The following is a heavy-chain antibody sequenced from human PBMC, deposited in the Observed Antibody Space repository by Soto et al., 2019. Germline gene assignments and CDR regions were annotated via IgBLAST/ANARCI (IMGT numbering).Heavy chain of an antibody. Sequence: PSETLSLTCTVSGGSINSYYWSWIRQPPGKGLEWIGYIFSSGSTNYNPSLKSRVTMSVDTSKNQFSLQLSSVTAADTAVYYCARRDHGTGSYSWGQGTLVTVSS. CDR1: GGSINSYY. V-gene: IGHV4-59*08. CDR3: ARRDHGTGSYS. D-gene: IGHD3-10*01. CDR2: IFSSGST. J-gene: IGHJ5*02.